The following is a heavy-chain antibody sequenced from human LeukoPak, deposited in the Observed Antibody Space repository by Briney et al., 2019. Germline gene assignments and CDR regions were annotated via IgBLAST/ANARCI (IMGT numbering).Heavy chain of an antibody. CDR2: IFHSGST. CDR1: GGSISSSNW. Sequence: SGTLSLTCAVSGGSISSSNWWSWVRQPPGKGLEWIGEIFHSGSTNYNPSLKSRVTISVDNSKNHFSLTVNSVTAADTAVYYCARNAYYSADYWGRGTLVTVSS. V-gene: IGHV4-4*02. CDR3: ARNAYYSADY. D-gene: IGHD4/OR15-4a*01. J-gene: IGHJ4*01.